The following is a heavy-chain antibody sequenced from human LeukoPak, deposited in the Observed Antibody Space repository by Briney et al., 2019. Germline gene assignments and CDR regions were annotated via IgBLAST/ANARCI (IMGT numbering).Heavy chain of an antibody. V-gene: IGHV1-46*01. CDR3: ARGPVAGNYYYYGMDV. CDR1: GYAFTSYY. J-gene: IGHJ6*02. D-gene: IGHD6-19*01. CDR2: INPSGGST. Sequence: ASVTVSCKASGYAFTSYYMHWVRQAPGQGLEWMGIINPSGGSTSYAQKFQGRVTMTRDTSTSTVYMELSSLRSEDTAVYYCARGPVAGNYYYYGMDVWGQGTTVTVSS.